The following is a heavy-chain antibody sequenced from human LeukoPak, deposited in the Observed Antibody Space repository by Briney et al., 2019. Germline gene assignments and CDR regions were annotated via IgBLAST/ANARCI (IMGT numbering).Heavy chain of an antibody. D-gene: IGHD3-22*01. J-gene: IGHJ6*02. Sequence: SGSTNYHPSLKSRVTISVDTSKNQFSLKLSSVTAADTAVYYCARLNYYDSSGYIRGVGMDVWGQGTTVTVSS. V-gene: IGHV4-59*01. CDR2: SGST. CDR3: ARLNYYDSSGYIRGVGMDV.